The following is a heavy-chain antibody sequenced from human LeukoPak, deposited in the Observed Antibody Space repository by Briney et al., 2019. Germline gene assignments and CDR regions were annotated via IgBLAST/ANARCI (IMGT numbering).Heavy chain of an antibody. CDR1: GYTFTSYD. J-gene: IGHJ5*02. V-gene: IGHV1-8*02. CDR3: ASRTFLT. Sequence: ASVKVSCKASGYTFTSYDINWVRQATGQGLEWMGWINPNSGITGYAEKFQGRVTMTRDTSTETAFMELSNLRSDDTAIYYCASRTFLTWGQGTLVTVSS. CDR2: INPNSGIT. D-gene: IGHD1/OR15-1a*01.